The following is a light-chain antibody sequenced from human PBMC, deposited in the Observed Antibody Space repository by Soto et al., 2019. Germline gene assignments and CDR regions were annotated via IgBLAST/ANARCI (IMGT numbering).Light chain of an antibody. Sequence: EIVLTQSPGTLSLSPGERATLSCRASQSVSSSYLAWYQQKPGQAPRLLIYDASSRATGIPDRFTGSGSGTDLTLTISRLEAEDFAVYYCQQYGSSGWTFGQGPKVEIK. V-gene: IGKV3-20*01. CDR2: DAS. CDR3: QQYGSSGWT. CDR1: QSVSSSY. J-gene: IGKJ1*01.